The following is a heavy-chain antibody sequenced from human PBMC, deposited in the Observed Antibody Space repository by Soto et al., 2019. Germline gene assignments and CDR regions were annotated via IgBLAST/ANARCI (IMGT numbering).Heavy chain of an antibody. D-gene: IGHD6-6*01. CDR2: VSGLGATT. CDR1: GFTFNSYA. J-gene: IGHJ4*02. CDR3: AKLSQYSSSYYFNS. V-gene: IGHV3-23*01. Sequence: GGSLRLSCAASGFTFNSYAMSWVRQAPGKGLEWVSSVSGLGATTHHADSVQGRFTISRDNSRNTLYLQMNSLRAEDTAVYYCAKLSQYSSSYYFNSWGQGTLVTVSS.